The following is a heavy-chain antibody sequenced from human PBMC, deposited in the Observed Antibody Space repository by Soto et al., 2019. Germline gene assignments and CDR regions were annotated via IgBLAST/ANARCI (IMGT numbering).Heavy chain of an antibody. V-gene: IGHV4-34*01. CDR2: INPSGST. Sequence: QVQLQQWGAGLLKPSETLSLTCAVYGGSFSGYYWTWIRQPPGTGLEWIGDINPSGSTNYNPSLKSRVTISVDTAKNQFSLKLTSVTAADTAVYYCARDKIPGLVDYWGQGTLVTVSS. D-gene: IGHD2-21*01. CDR1: GGSFSGYY. CDR3: ARDKIPGLVDY. J-gene: IGHJ4*02.